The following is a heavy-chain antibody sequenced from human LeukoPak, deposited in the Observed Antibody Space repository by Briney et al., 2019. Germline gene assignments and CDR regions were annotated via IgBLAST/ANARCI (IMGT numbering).Heavy chain of an antibody. CDR2: INTDGSTT. Sequence: GGSLRLSCAASGFTFSSDWMHWVRQSPGKGLVWVSRINTDGSTTYSADSVKGRFTISRDNSKNTLYLQMNSLRADDTAVYYCLRGRSPSYGYFDCWGQGVLVTVSS. CDR3: LRGRSPSYGYFDC. CDR1: GFTFSSDW. J-gene: IGHJ4*02. V-gene: IGHV3-74*01. D-gene: IGHD3-16*01.